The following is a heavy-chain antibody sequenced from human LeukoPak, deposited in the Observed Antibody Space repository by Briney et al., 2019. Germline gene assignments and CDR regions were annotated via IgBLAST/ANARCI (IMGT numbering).Heavy chain of an antibody. D-gene: IGHD3-22*01. V-gene: IGHV4-59*01. CDR2: IYYSGST. J-gene: IGHJ5*02. CDR1: GGSISSYY. Sequence: PSETLSLTCTVSGGSISSYYWSWIRQPPGKGLEWIGYIYYSGSTNYNPSLKSRVTISVDTSKNQFSLKLSSVTAADTAVHYCAREAYYYDSSGYYGYNWFDPWGQGTLVTVSS. CDR3: AREAYYYDSSGYYGYNWFDP.